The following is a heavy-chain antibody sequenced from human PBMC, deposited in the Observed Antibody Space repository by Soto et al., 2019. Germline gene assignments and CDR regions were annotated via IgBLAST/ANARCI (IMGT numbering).Heavy chain of an antibody. V-gene: IGHV1-18*01. Sequence: QVQLVQSGAEVKKPGASVKVSCKTSGYTFSNYGIAWVRQAPGQGLEWMGWISVYNYNTNYAQKLQGRVTMTRDISTSTAYMEVRSLISDDTAVYYCARGGGYYGSGTYPFDYWGQGALVTVSS. CDR1: GYTFSNYG. CDR3: ARGGGYYGSGTYPFDY. D-gene: IGHD3-10*01. J-gene: IGHJ4*02. CDR2: ISVYNYNT.